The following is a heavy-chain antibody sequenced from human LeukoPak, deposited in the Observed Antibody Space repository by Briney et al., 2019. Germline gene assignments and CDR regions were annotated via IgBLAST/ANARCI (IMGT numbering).Heavy chain of an antibody. D-gene: IGHD2/OR15-2a*01. CDR2: IIPIFGTA. Sequence: KPGSSVKVSCKASGGTFSSYTISWVRQAPGQRLEWMGGIIPIFGTANYAQKFQGRVTITTDESTSTAYMELSSLRSEDTAVYYCATRIYEAFDPWGQGTLVTVSS. V-gene: IGHV1-69*05. J-gene: IGHJ5*02. CDR1: GGTFSSYT. CDR3: ATRIYEAFDP.